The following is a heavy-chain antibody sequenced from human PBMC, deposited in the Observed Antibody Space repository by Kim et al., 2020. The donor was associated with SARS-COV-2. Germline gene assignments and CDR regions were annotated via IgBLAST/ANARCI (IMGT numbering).Heavy chain of an antibody. V-gene: IGHV4-34*01. Sequence: NPSLKSRVTISVDTSKNRFSLERSSVTAADTAVYYCARQMNFGGVITFDYWGQGTLVTVSS. D-gene: IGHD3-3*01. CDR3: ARQMNFGGVITFDY. J-gene: IGHJ4*02.